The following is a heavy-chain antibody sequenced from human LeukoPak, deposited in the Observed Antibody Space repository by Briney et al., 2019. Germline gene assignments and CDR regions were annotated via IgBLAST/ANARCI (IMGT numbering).Heavy chain of an antibody. J-gene: IGHJ6*02. CDR1: GYSFSSYA. CDR3: ARGGAEDSSGYYMDV. V-gene: IGHV1-3*01. D-gene: IGHD3-22*01. CDR2: INAGNGDT. Sequence: ASVKVSCKASGYSFSSYAIHWVRQAPGQSLEWMGWINAGNGDTKYSQKFQGRVTITRDTSASTAYMELSSLRSEDTAVYYCARGGAEDSSGYYMDVWGQGTTVTVSS.